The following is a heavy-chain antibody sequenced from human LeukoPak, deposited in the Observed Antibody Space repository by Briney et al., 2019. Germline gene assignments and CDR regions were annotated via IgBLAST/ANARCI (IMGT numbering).Heavy chain of an antibody. Sequence: GGSLRLSCAASGFTFSSYAMSWVRQAPGKGLEWVSAISGSGGSTYYADSVKGRFTISRDNSKNTLYLQMNSLRAEDTAVYYCARPFVGSERINWFDPWGQRTLVTVSS. CDR2: ISGSGGST. D-gene: IGHD3-10*01. V-gene: IGHV3-23*01. J-gene: IGHJ5*02. CDR1: GFTFSSYA. CDR3: ARPFVGSERINWFDP.